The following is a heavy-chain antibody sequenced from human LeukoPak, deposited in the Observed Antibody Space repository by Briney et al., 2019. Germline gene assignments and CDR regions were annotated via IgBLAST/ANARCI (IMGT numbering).Heavy chain of an antibody. Sequence: GGSLRLSCAASAFTFSSYGMHWVRQAPGKGLEWVTVISYDGSNKYYADSVKGRFTISRDNSKNTLYLQMNSLRAEDTAVYYCAKGGYHGNAPGYWGQGTLVTVSS. CDR2: ISYDGSNK. J-gene: IGHJ4*02. D-gene: IGHD4-23*01. V-gene: IGHV3-30*18. CDR1: AFTFSSYG. CDR3: AKGGYHGNAPGY.